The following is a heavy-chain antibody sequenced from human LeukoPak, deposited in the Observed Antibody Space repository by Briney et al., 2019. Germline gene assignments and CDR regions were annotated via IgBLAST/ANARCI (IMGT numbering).Heavy chain of an antibody. CDR1: GGSISSYY. CDR3: ARVPNDYGV. CDR2: IYYSGST. J-gene: IGHJ3*01. Sequence: SETLSLTCTVSGGSISSYYWSCIRQPPGKGLEWIGYIYYSGSTNYNPSLKSRVTISVDTSKNQFSLKLSSVTAADTAVYYCARVPNDYGVWGQGTMVTVSS. V-gene: IGHV4-59*01. D-gene: IGHD4-17*01.